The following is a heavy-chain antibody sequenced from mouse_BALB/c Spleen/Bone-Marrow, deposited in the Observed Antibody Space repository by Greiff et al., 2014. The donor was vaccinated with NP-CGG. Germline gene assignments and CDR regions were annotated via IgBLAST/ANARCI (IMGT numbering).Heavy chain of an antibody. CDR3: ARHGEERPVLAMDY. Sequence: EVKLVESGGGLVEPGGSLKLSCAASGFTFIAYTMSWVRQTPEKRLEWVAYINNGGGSTYYPDTVKGRVTISRDNAKNTLYLQMSSLKSEDTAMYYCARHGEERPVLAMDYWGQGTSVTVSS. V-gene: IGHV5-12-2*01. D-gene: IGHD2-14*01. CDR2: INNGGGST. J-gene: IGHJ4*01. CDR1: GFTFIAYT.